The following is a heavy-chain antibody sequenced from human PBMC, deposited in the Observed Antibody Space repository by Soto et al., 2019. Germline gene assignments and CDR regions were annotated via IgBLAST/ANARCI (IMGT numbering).Heavy chain of an antibody. CDR3: ARLGENYYDRIGYYYRWFDP. D-gene: IGHD3-22*01. CDR1: GGSTSSYY. Sequence: SATLSLTCTVSGGSTSSYYWSWLRQPPGKGLEWIGYIYYSGSANYDPSLKSRVTISVATSKNQFSLKLTSATAADNAVYYCARLGENYYDRIGYYYRWFDPWGQGTLVTVS. V-gene: IGHV4-59*07. CDR2: IYYSGSA. J-gene: IGHJ5*02.